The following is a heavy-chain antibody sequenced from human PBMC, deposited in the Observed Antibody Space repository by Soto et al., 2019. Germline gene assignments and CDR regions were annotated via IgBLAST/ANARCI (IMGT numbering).Heavy chain of an antibody. CDR3: AHSPSARFLEWLLYDY. D-gene: IGHD3-3*01. V-gene: IGHV2-5*02. J-gene: IGHJ4*02. CDR2: IYWDDDK. CDR1: GFSLSTSGVG. Sequence: QITLKESGPTLVKPTQTLTLTCTFSGFSLSTSGVGVGWIRPPPGTALEWLAPIYWDDDKRYSPSLKSRLTITKDTSKNQVVLTMTNMDPVDTATYYCAHSPSARFLEWLLYDYWGQGTLVTVSS.